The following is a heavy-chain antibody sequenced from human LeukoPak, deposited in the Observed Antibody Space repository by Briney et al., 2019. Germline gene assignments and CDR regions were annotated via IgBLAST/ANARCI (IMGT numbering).Heavy chain of an antibody. CDR1: GGSFSAYY. CDR3: ARVPRFSSDWIEYRIFDY. D-gene: IGHD6-19*01. J-gene: IGHJ4*02. CDR2: INHSGST. V-gene: IGHV4-34*01. Sequence: PSETLSLTCAVYGGSFSAYYWSWIRQPPGKGLEWIGEINHSGSTNYNPSLKSRVTISIDTSKNQFSLNLNSVTAADTAVYYCARVPRFSSDWIEYRIFDYWGQGTLVTVSS.